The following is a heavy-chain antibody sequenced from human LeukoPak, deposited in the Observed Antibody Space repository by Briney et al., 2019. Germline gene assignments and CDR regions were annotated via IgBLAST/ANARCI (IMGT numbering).Heavy chain of an antibody. CDR3: AKDGDCGGDCYRYFDY. CDR1: GFTFSSYA. D-gene: IGHD2-21*02. J-gene: IGHJ4*02. CDR2: ISGSGGST. Sequence: GGSLRLSCAASGFTFSSYAMSWVRQAPGKRLEWVSAISGSGGSTYYADSVKGRYTISRDNSKNTLYLQMNSLRAEDTAVYYCAKDGDCGGDCYRYFDYWGQGTLVTVSS. V-gene: IGHV3-23*01.